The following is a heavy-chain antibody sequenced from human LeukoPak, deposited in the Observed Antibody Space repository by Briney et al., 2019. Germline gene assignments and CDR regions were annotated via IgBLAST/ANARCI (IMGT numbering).Heavy chain of an antibody. D-gene: IGHD2-15*01. J-gene: IGHJ2*01. Sequence: PGGSLRLSCAASGSTFSSYGMNWVRQAPGKGLEWVSYISSSGSPIYYADSVKGRFTISRDNAKNSLYLQMNSLRAEDTAVYYCATKYCSGGSCYHYWYFDLWGRGTLVTVSS. V-gene: IGHV3-48*03. CDR3: ATKYCSGGSCYHYWYFDL. CDR2: ISSSGSPI. CDR1: GSTFSSYG.